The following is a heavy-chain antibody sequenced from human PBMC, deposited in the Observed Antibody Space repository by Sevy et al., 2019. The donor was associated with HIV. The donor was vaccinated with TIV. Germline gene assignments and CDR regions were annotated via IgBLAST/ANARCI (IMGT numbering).Heavy chain of an antibody. CDR2: MNPNSGST. CDR1: GYTFTCYD. V-gene: IGHV1-8*01. CDR3: ARVVFASSGWYY. D-gene: IGHD6-19*01. J-gene: IGHJ4*02. Sequence: ASVKVSCKASGYTFTCYDINWVRQATGQGLEWMGWMNPNSGSTGYAQKFQGRVTMTRNTSINTAYMELSSLRSEDTAVYYCARVVFASSGWYYWGQGTLVTVSS.